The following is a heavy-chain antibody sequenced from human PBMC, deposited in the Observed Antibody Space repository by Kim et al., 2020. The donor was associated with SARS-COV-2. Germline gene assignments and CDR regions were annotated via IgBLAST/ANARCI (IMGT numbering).Heavy chain of an antibody. D-gene: IGHD3-10*01. J-gene: IGHJ4*02. CDR3: AREEWDGSGRFDY. Sequence: YADSVKSRFTISRDNAKNALYLQMNSLRAEDTAVYYCAREEWDGSGRFDYWGQGTLVTVSS. V-gene: IGHV3-11*01.